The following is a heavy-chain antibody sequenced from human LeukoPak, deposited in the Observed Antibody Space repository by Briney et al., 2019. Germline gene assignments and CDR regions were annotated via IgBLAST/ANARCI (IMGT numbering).Heavy chain of an antibody. J-gene: IGHJ6*03. CDR3: AKDPSSGIIDYYYYMDV. CDR2: IRYDGSNK. V-gene: IGHV3-30*02. CDR1: GFTFSSYG. D-gene: IGHD6-19*01. Sequence: GGSLRLSCAASGFTFSSYGMHWVRQAPGKGLEWVAFIRYDGSNKYYADSVKGRFTISRDNSENTLYLQMNSLRAEDTAVYYCAKDPSSGIIDYYYYMDVWGKGTTVTISS.